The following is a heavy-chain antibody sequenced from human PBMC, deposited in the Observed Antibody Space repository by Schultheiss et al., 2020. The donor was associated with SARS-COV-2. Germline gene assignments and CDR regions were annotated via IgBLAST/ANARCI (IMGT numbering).Heavy chain of an antibody. CDR2: ISSSGSTI. Sequence: GGSLRLSCAASGFTFSDYYMSWIRQAPGKGLEWVSYISSSGSTIYYADSVKGRFTISRDNAKNSLYLQMNSLRAEDTAVYYCAMGRWLQSGDAFDIWGQGTMVTVSS. D-gene: IGHD5-24*01. CDR1: GFTFSDYY. V-gene: IGHV3-11*04. J-gene: IGHJ3*02. CDR3: AMGRWLQSGDAFDI.